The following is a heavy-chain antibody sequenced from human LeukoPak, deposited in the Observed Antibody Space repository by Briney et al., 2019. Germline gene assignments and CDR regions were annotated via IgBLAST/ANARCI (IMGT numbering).Heavy chain of an antibody. CDR1: GYSFTSYW. D-gene: IGHD3-10*01. V-gene: IGHV5-51*01. Sequence: GESLKISCKGSGYSFTSYWIGWVRQMPEKGLEWMGIIYPGDSDTRYSPSFQGQVTISADKSISTAYLQWSSLKASDTAMYYCARRVTMVRGVSNWFDPWGQGTLVTVSS. CDR3: ARRVTMVRGVSNWFDP. CDR2: IYPGDSDT. J-gene: IGHJ5*02.